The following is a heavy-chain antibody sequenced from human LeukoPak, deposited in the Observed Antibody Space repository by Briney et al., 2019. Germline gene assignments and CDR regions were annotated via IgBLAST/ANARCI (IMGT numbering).Heavy chain of an antibody. CDR2: IIPIFGTA. Sequence: SVKVSCKASGGTFSSYAISWVRQAPGQGLEWMGGIIPIFGTANYAQKFQGRVTITADESTSTAYMELSSLRSEDTAVYYCARSSYGSESYLSLYYYMDVWGKGTTVTVSS. V-gene: IGHV1-69*01. D-gene: IGHD3-10*01. CDR1: GGTFSSYA. CDR3: ARSSYGSESYLSLYYYMDV. J-gene: IGHJ6*03.